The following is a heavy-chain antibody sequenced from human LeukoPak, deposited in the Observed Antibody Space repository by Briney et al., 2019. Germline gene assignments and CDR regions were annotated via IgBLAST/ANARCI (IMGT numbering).Heavy chain of an antibody. CDR3: ARGLNPYYYYYGMDV. J-gene: IGHJ6*02. V-gene: IGHV4-34*01. CDR2: INHSGST. Sequence: SETLSLTCAVYGGSFSGYYWSWIRQPPGKGLEWIGEINHSGSTNYNPSLKSRVTISVDTSKNQFSLKLSSVTAADTAVYYCARGLNPYYYYYGMDVWGQGTTVTVSS. CDR1: GGSFSGYY.